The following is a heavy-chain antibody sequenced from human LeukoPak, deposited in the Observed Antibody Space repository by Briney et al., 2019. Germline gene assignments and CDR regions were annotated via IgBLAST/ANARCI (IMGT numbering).Heavy chain of an antibody. J-gene: IGHJ4*02. CDR3: ARVDYSSSSVPFDY. CDR1: GFTFDDYA. CDR2: ISWNSGSI. Sequence: GGSLRLSCAASGFTFDDYAMHWVRQAPGKGLEWVSGISWNSGSIGYADSVKGRFTISRDNAKNSLYLQMNSLRAEDTAVYYCARVDYSSSSVPFDYWGQGTLVTVSS. D-gene: IGHD6-6*01. V-gene: IGHV3-9*01.